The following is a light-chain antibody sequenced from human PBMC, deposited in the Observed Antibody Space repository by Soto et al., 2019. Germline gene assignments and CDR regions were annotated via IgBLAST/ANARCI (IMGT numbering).Light chain of an antibody. V-gene: IGKV3-15*01. CDR3: QQYNNWPRT. CDR1: QSVSNN. CDR2: DAS. Sequence: EIVMTQSPDTLSVSPGESATLSCRASQSVSNNLAWYQQIPGQAPRLLVYDASTRDTGVPARFTGSGSGTEFTLTISSLQSEDFAVYYCQQYNNWPRTFGQGTKVDIK. J-gene: IGKJ1*01.